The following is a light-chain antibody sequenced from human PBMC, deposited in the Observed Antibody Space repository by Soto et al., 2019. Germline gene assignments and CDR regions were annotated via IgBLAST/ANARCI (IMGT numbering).Light chain of an antibody. CDR3: QQSGSAPRT. V-gene: IGKV1-39*01. J-gene: IGKJ1*01. CDR1: QSITRY. CDR2: GVS. Sequence: DIQMTQSPSSLSASVGDRVTITCRASQSITRYLNWYQQKPGKAPRLLIYGVSTLQSGVSSRFSGSGSGTDFTMNICSLQPEDFAIYYCQQSGSAPRTFGQGTKVEIK.